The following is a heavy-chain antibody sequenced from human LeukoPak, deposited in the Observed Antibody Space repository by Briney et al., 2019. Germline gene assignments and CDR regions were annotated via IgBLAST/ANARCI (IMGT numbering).Heavy chain of an antibody. J-gene: IGHJ6*02. Sequence: SETLSLTCTVSGGSISSYYWSWIRQPPGKGLEWIGYIYYSGSTNYNTSLKSRFTISVATSKNQFSLRMSSVTAANTAVYYCARLRPLRQLVGYYYHSMDVWGQGTTVTVSS. CDR2: IYYSGST. CDR1: GGSISSYY. D-gene: IGHD6-6*01. V-gene: IGHV4-59*08. CDR3: ARLRPLRQLVGYYYHSMDV.